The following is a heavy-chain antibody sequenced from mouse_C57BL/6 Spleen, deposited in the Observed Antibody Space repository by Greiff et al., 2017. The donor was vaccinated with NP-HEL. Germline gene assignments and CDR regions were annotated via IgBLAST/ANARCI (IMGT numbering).Heavy chain of an antibody. CDR3: AKNGYNYHYAMDY. D-gene: IGHD1-3*01. V-gene: IGHV2-5*01. CDR2: IWRGGST. CDR1: GFSLTSYG. Sequence: QVQLQQSGPGLVQPSQSLSITCTVSGFSLTSYGVHWVRQSPGKGLAWLGVIWRGGSTDYNAAFMSRLSITKDNSKSQVFFKMNSLQADDTAIYYCAKNGYNYHYAMDYWGQGTSVTVSS. J-gene: IGHJ4*01.